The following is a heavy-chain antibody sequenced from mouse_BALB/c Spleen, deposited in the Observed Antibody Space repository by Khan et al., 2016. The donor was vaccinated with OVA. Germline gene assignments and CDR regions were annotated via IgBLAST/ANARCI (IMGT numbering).Heavy chain of an antibody. D-gene: IGHD3-1*01. V-gene: IGHV1-76*01. CDR3: AREGALYYFDY. J-gene: IGHJ2*01. CDR1: GYIFTSYW. CDR2: IYPGTNNT. Sequence: QMQLEESGAELVRPGTSVKLSCKTSGYIFTSYWIHWVKQRSGQGLEWIARIYPGTNNTYYNENFKDKATLTADKASSTVYLQLSNLKSEDSAVLFCAREGALYYFDYWGQGTTHTVSS.